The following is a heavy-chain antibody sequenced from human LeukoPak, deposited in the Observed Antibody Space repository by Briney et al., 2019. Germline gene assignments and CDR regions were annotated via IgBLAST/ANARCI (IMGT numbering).Heavy chain of an antibody. J-gene: IGHJ4*02. V-gene: IGHV1-69*13. CDR2: IIPIFGTA. CDR1: GGTFSSYA. Sequence: PVKVSCKASGGTFSSYAISWVRQAPGQGLEWMGGIIPIFGTANYAQKFQGRVTITADESTSTAYMELSSLRSEDTAVYYCARLICGGDCHLDYWGQGTLVTVSS. CDR3: ARLICGGDCHLDY. D-gene: IGHD2-21*02.